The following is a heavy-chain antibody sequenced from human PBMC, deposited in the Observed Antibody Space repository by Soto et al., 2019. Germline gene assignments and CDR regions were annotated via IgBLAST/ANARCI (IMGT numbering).Heavy chain of an antibody. CDR3: ATGFAGYRADGMDV. J-gene: IGHJ6*02. D-gene: IGHD1-1*01. CDR2: FDPEDGET. Sequence: ASVKVSCKVSGYTLTELSMHWVRQAPGKGLEWMGGFDPEDGETIYAQKFQGRVTMTEDTSTDTAYMERSSLRSEDTAVYYCATGFAGYRADGMDVWGQGTTVTVSS. V-gene: IGHV1-24*01. CDR1: GYTLTELS.